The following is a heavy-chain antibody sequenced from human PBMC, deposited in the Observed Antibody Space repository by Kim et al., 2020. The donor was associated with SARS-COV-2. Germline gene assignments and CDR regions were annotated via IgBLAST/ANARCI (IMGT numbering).Heavy chain of an antibody. V-gene: IGHV5-51*01. Sequence: YSPPVHGQVTISADKSISTAYLQWSSLKASDTAMYYCARPNYYYYYGMDVWGQGTTVTVSS. CDR3: ARPNYYYYYGMDV. J-gene: IGHJ6*02.